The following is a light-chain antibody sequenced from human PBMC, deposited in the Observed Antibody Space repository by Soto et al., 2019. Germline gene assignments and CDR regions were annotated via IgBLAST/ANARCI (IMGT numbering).Light chain of an antibody. CDR1: SSDVGGYKH. J-gene: IGLJ1*01. CDR3: NSQRSSGTRV. CDR2: EVS. V-gene: IGLV2-14*01. Sequence: QSVLAQPASVSGSPGHSITISCTGTSSDVGGYKHVSWYQHHPGKAPKLMIYEVSNRPSGVSNRFSGSKSGSTASLTISGLQAEEEADYYCNSQRSSGTRVFGTGTKVTVL.